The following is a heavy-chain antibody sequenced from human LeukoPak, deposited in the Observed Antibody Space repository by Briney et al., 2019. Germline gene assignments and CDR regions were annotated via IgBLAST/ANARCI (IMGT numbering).Heavy chain of an antibody. D-gene: IGHD2-8*02. CDR3: ARDRPGRMGWFDP. J-gene: IGHJ5*02. CDR1: GGSITSYY. V-gene: IGHV4-59*01. CDR2: MYYSGTT. Sequence: PSETLSLTCTVSGGSITSYYRSWIRQSPGKGLEWIGFMYYSGTTNYNPSLKSRVTISLGMSKNQFSLKLSSVTAADTAVYYCARDRPGRMGWFDPWGQGTLVTVSS.